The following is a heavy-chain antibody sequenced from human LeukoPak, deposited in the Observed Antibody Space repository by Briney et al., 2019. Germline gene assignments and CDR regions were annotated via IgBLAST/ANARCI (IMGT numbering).Heavy chain of an antibody. D-gene: IGHD4-17*01. CDR2: IRYDGSNK. CDR1: GFTFSSYG. V-gene: IGHV3-30*02. CDR3: ARARFETTVTALIRKKNYYYYYMDV. Sequence: GGSLRLSCAASGFTFSSYGMHWVRQAPGKGLEWVAFIRYDGSNKYYADSVKGRFTISRDNARNSLYLQMNSLRVEDTAVYYFARARFETTVTALIRKKNYYYYYMDVWGKGTTVTVSS. J-gene: IGHJ6*03.